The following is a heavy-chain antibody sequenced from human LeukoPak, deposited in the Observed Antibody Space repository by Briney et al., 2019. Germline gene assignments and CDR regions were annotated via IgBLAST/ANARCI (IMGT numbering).Heavy chain of an antibody. J-gene: IGHJ4*02. CDR1: GFTFSSYW. CDR3: ARDLSGVSGYTYGRGIDY. Sequence: GGSLRLSCAASGFTFSSYWMTWVRQAPGKGLEWVANIKKDGSEKYYVDSVKGRFTISRDNAKTSLYLQMNSLRAEDTAVYYCARDLSGVSGYTYGRGIDYWGQGTLVTVSS. V-gene: IGHV3-7*01. CDR2: IKKDGSEK. D-gene: IGHD5-18*01.